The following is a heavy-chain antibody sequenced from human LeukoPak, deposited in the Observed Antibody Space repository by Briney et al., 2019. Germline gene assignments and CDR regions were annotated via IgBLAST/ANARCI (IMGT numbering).Heavy chain of an antibody. D-gene: IGHD6-13*01. CDR2: IYTSGSP. CDR1: GRSISSYY. Sequence: PSETLSLTCTVSGRSISSYYWSWIRQPAGKGLEWIGRIYTSGSPNYNPSLKSRVTMSVDTSKNQFSLKLSSVTAADTAVYYCARDFFSIAAAGYYYYYYMDVWGKGTTVTVPS. J-gene: IGHJ6*03. V-gene: IGHV4-4*07. CDR3: ARDFFSIAAAGYYYYYYMDV.